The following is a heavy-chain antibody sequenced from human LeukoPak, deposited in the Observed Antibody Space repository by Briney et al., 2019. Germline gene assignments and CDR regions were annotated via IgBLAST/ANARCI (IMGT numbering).Heavy chain of an antibody. V-gene: IGHV4-59*08. Sequence: SETLSLTCTVSGGSISTYYWSWIRQPPGKGLEWIGFISDSGSTDYNPSLTRRGTISVDTSKNQFSLRLSSVPAADTAVYYCARHLKKDGYNYSFDYWGQGTLVTVSS. CDR3: ARHLKKDGYNYSFDY. J-gene: IGHJ4*02. CDR2: ISDSGST. D-gene: IGHD5-24*01. CDR1: GGSISTYY.